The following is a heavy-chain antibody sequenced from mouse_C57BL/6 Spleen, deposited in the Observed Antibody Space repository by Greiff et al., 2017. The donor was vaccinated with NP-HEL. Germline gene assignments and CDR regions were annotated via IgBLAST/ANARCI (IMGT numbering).Heavy chain of an antibody. CDR3: ARHVDYAPFAY. V-gene: IGHV5-15*01. CDR1: GFTFSDYG. D-gene: IGHD1-1*01. J-gene: IGHJ3*01. Sequence: EVMLVESGGGLVQPGGSLKLSCAASGFTFSDYGMAWVRQAPRKGPEWVAFISNLAYSIYYADTVTGRFTISRENAKNTLYREMSSLRSEDTAMYCCARHVDYAPFAYWGQGTLVTVSA. CDR2: ISNLAYSI.